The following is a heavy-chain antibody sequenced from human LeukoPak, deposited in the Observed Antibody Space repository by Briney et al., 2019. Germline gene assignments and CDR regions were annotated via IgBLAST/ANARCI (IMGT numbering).Heavy chain of an antibody. D-gene: IGHD2-8*02. CDR3: ARSLLWPTGTFDV. CDR1: GXSLSGYY. J-gene: IGHJ3*01. Sequence: NPSETLSLTCAVYGXSLSGYYWIWIRQSPGKGLEWIGEINHGGSTTYNPSLKSRVTISVDTSKNQFSLKLSSLTAADTAVYFCARSLLWPTGTFDVWGQGTMVTV. CDR2: INHGGST. V-gene: IGHV4-34*01.